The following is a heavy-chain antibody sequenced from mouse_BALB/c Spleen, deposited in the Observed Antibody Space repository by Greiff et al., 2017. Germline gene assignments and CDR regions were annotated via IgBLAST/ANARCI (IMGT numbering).Heavy chain of an antibody. J-gene: IGHJ2*01. CDR3: AVTRDYFDY. Sequence: VQLQQSGGGLVQPGGSRKLSCAASGFTFSSFGMHWVRQAPEKGLEWVAYISSGSSTIYYADTVKGRFTISRDNPKNTLFLQMTSLRSEDTAMYYCAVTRDYFDYWGGGTTLTVSS. D-gene: IGHD2-12*01. CDR1: GFTFSSFG. V-gene: IGHV5-17*02. CDR2: ISSGSSTI.